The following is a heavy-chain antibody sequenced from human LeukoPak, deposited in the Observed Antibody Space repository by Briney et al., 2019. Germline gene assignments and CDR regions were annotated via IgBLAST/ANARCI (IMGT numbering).Heavy chain of an antibody. J-gene: IGHJ6*02. CDR3: ARTTVEMATIRVSKYYCYYGMDV. CDR1: GGSISSYY. V-gene: IGHV4-59*01. Sequence: SETLSLTCTVSGGSISSYYWSWIRQPPGKGLEWIGYIYYSGSTNYNPSLKSRVTISVDTSKSQFSLKLSSVTAADTAVYYCARTTVEMATIRVSKYYCYYGMDVWGQGTTVTVSS. D-gene: IGHD5-24*01. CDR2: IYYSGST.